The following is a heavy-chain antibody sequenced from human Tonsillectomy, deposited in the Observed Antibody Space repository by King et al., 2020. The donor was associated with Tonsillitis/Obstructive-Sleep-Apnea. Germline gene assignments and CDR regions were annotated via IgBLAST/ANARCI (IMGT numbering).Heavy chain of an antibody. J-gene: IGHJ4*02. CDR1: GYTFTSYY. CDR2: IIPSGGST. V-gene: IGHV1-46*01. D-gene: IGHD1-26*01. CDR3: ARVGNGSEDY. Sequence: VQLVESGAEVKKSGASVKVSCKASGYTFTSYYIHWVRQAPGQGLEWMGIIIPSGGSTSYAQKSQGRVTMTRDTSTSTVYMELSSLRSEDTAVYYCARVGNGSEDYWGQGTLVTVSS.